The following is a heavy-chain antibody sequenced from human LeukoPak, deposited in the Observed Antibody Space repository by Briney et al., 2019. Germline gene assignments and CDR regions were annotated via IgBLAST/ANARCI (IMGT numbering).Heavy chain of an antibody. CDR3: ARAKYCSSTSCPAVDAFDI. CDR1: GGSFSGYY. J-gene: IGHJ3*02. Sequence: PSETLSLTCAVYGGSFSGYYWSWIRQPPEKGLEWIGEINHSGSTNYNPSLKSRVTISVDTSKNQFSLKLSSVTAADTAVYYCARAKYCSSTSCPAVDAFDIWGQGTMVTVSS. D-gene: IGHD2-2*01. V-gene: IGHV4-34*01. CDR2: INHSGST.